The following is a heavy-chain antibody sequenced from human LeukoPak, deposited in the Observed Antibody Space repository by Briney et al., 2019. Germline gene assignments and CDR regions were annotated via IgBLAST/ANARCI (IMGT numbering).Heavy chain of an antibody. J-gene: IGHJ4*02. Sequence: GGSLRLSCAASGFTFIKSWMSWVRQAPGKGPEWVSGISRSGGSTYYADSVKGRFTISRDNSKNTLYLQMNSLRAEDTAVYYCAKDHGPLLFDYWGQGTLVTISS. CDR2: ISRSGGST. D-gene: IGHD5-24*01. CDR3: AKDHGPLLFDY. CDR1: GFTFIKSW. V-gene: IGHV3-23*01.